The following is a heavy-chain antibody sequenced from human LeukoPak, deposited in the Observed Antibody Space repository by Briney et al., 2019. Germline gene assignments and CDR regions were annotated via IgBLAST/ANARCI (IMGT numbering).Heavy chain of an antibody. V-gene: IGHV3-21*01. J-gene: IGHJ4*02. CDR3: ARTYYYDSSGYYSY. CDR1: GFTFSAYS. D-gene: IGHD3-22*01. CDR2: ISSSSS. Sequence: GGSLRLSCAASGFTFSAYSMNWVRQAPGKGLEWVSSISSSSSYADSVKGRLTISRDNAKNSLYLQMNSLRAEDTAVYYCARTYYYDSSGYYSYWGQGTLVTVSS.